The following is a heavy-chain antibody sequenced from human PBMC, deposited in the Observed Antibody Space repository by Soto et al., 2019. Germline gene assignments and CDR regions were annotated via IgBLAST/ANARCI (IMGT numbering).Heavy chain of an antibody. V-gene: IGHV4-30-4*01. D-gene: IGHD5-18*01. Sequence: SETLSLTCTVSGCSISSGDYYWSWIRQPPGKGLGGIGYIHYSGSTYYNPSLKSRVTISVDTSKNQFSLKLSSVTAADTAVYYCASLKLGYSTSDPWGQGTLLTVSS. CDR2: IHYSGST. CDR3: ASLKLGYSTSDP. J-gene: IGHJ5*02. CDR1: GCSISSGDYY.